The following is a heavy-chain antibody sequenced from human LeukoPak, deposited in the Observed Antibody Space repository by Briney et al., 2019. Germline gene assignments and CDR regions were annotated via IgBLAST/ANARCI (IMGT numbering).Heavy chain of an antibody. Sequence: GGSLRLSCAVSGFTFNNAWMNWVRQAPGKGLEWVGRIKRKIEGEATDYAAPVKGRFTISRDDSKSTLYLQMNSLKSEDTAVYYCTTLSFVWFGDDYWGQGTLVTVS. CDR1: GFTFNNAW. CDR3: TTLSFVWFGDDY. J-gene: IGHJ4*02. V-gene: IGHV3-15*01. D-gene: IGHD3-10*01. CDR2: IKRKIEGEAT.